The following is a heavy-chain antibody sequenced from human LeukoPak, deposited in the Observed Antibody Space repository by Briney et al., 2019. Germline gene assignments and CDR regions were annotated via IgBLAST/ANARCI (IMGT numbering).Heavy chain of an antibody. J-gene: IGHJ6*02. CDR3: ARRKRITIFGVVIHSGMDV. D-gene: IGHD3-3*01. Sequence: SETLSLTCTVSGGSISSSSYYWGWIRQPPGKGLEWIGSIYYSGSNYYNPSLKSRVTISVDTSKNQFSLKLSSVTAADTAVYYCARRKRITIFGVVIHSGMDVWGQGTTVTVSS. V-gene: IGHV4-39*01. CDR2: IYYSGSN. CDR1: GGSISSSSYY.